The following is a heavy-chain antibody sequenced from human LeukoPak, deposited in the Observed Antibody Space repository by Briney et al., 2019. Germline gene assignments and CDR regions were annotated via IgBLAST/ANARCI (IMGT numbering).Heavy chain of an antibody. CDR3: ARVQGHPPNGLDV. D-gene: IGHD2-8*01. J-gene: IGHJ3*01. Sequence: GGSLRLSCAASGFTFSSYWMHWVRQSPGKGLVWVSRINNDESSTSYADSVEGRFTISRDNAKNTLYLQMNSLRAEDTAVYYCARVQGHPPNGLDVWGQGTMVTVSS. CDR1: GFTFSSYW. CDR2: INNDESST. V-gene: IGHV3-74*01.